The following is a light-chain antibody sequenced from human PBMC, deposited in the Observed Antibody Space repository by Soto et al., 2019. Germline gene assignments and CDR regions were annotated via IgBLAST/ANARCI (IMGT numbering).Light chain of an antibody. J-gene: IGKJ4*01. CDR3: RQNNNWPPLT. CDR2: GAS. Sequence: EIVMTQSPATLSVSPGERATLSCRASQSVSTNLAWYQHKPGQAPRLLIYGASTRATGIPARFSGSGSGTEDTLTISSRQPADSAIDYCRQNNNWPPLTFGGGTKVEIK. CDR1: QSVSTN. V-gene: IGKV3-15*01.